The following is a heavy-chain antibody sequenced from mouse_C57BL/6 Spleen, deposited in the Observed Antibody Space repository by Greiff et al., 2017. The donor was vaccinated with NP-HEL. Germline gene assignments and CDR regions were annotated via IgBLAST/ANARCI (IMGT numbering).Heavy chain of an antibody. D-gene: IGHD1-1*01. V-gene: IGHV1-39*01. J-gene: IGHJ4*01. CDR1: GYSFTDYN. CDR3: AREYGSSPWAMDY. Sequence: VQLMESGPELVKPGASVKISCKASGYSFTDYNMNWVKQSNGKSLEWIGVINPNYGTTSYNQKFKGKATLTVDQSSSTAYMQLNSLTSEDSAVYYCAREYGSSPWAMDYWGQGTSVTVSS. CDR2: INPNYGTT.